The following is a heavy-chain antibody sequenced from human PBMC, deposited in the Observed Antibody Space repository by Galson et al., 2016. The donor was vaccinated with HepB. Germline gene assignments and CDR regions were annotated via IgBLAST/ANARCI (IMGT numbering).Heavy chain of an antibody. D-gene: IGHD2-2*01. Sequence: SLRLSCAASGFTFGSYWMSWVRQAPGKGLEWVANIRQDGVEKDYVDSVKGRFTISRDNAKNSLYLQMNSLRVEDTTVYYCAHAPNLYYFDNWGQGTLVTASS. CDR2: IRQDGVEK. V-gene: IGHV3-7*03. CDR1: GFTFGSYW. CDR3: AHAPNLYYFDN. J-gene: IGHJ4*02.